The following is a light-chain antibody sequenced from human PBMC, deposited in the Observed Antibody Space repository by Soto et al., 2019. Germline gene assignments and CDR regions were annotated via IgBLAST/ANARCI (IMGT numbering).Light chain of an antibody. J-gene: IGLJ2*01. CDR1: TSDIGAYNY. V-gene: IGLV2-11*01. CDR3: CSYAGYYTLL. Sequence: QSVLTQPRSVSGSPGQSVTISCTGTTSDIGAYNYVSWYQQHPGKAPKLIIYGVSKRPSGVPERFSGSKSDSTASLTISGLQDEDEADYYYCSYAGYYTLLFGGGTKLTVL. CDR2: GVS.